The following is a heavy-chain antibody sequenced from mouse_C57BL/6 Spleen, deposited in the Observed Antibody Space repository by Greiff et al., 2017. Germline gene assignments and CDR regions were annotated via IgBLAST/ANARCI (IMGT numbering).Heavy chain of an antibody. D-gene: IGHD2-1*01. Sequence: QVQLKQSGAELVKPGASVKLSCKASGYTFTEYTIHWVKQRSGQGLEWIGWFYPGSGSIKYNEKFKDKATLTADKSSSTVYMELSRLTSEDSAVYFCARHGSPFYYGNYVGYFDVWGTGTTVTVSS. J-gene: IGHJ1*03. V-gene: IGHV1-62-2*01. CDR1: GYTFTEYT. CDR2: FYPGSGSI. CDR3: ARHGSPFYYGNYVGYFDV.